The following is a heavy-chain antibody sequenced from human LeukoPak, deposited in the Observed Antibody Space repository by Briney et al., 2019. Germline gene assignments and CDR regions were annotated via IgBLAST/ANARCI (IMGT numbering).Heavy chain of an antibody. CDR1: GFTFSSYS. J-gene: IGHJ6*02. CDR3: ARDRRAFEGYGMAV. Sequence: PAESLRLSCTASGFTFSSYSMNWVRQPPGKGLEWVSSISNSSSYIYYADSMKGRFHISRDNAKNSLYLQMDRLSAEDTAVYYCARDRRAFEGYGMAVWGQGPTVTVPS. CDR2: ISNSSSYI. V-gene: IGHV3-21*01. D-gene: IGHD2/OR15-2a*01.